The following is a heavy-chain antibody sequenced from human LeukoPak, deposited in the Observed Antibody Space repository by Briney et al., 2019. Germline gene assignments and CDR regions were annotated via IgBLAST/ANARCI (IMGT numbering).Heavy chain of an antibody. CDR2: VKQDGSQK. CDR1: GFTFTTYW. CDR3: ARENWANDY. V-gene: IGHV3-7*01. D-gene: IGHD7-27*01. J-gene: IGHJ4*02. Sequence: GGSLRLSCAASGFTFTTYWMTWVRQAPGKGLEWVANVKQDGSQKYYVDSVKGRFTISRDNAKNSLYLQMNSLKAEDTAVYYCARENWANDYWGQGTLVTVSS.